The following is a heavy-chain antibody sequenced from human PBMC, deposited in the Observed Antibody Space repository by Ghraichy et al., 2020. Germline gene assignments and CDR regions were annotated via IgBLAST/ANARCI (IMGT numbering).Heavy chain of an antibody. CDR1: GLIFSSYW. Sequence: GGSLRLSCTASGLIFSSYWMTWVRQAPGKGLEWVANINEDGRGKYYVGSVKGRFTIFRDNAKSSLYLQMNNLSAEDTAVYYCSSGDTFDIWGRGTMVTVSS. CDR3: SSGDTFDI. J-gene: IGHJ3*02. V-gene: IGHV3-7*03. D-gene: IGHD6-6*01. CDR2: INEDGRGK.